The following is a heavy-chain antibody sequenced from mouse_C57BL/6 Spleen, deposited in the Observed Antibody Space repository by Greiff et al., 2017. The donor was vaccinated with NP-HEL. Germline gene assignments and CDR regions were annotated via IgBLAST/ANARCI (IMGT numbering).Heavy chain of an antibody. Sequence: VQLQQSGPELVKPGASVKMSCKASGYTFTDYNMHWVKQSHGKSLEWIGYINPNNGGTSYNQKFKGKATLTVNKSSSTAYMELRSLTSEDSAVYYGARERGTTVPYWYFDVWGTGTTVTVSS. CDR1: GYTFTDYN. V-gene: IGHV1-22*01. J-gene: IGHJ1*03. D-gene: IGHD1-1*01. CDR3: ARERGTTVPYWYFDV. CDR2: INPNNGGT.